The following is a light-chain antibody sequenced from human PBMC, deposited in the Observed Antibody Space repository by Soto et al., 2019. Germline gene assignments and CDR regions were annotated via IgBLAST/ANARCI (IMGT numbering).Light chain of an antibody. J-gene: IGLJ2*01. Sequence: QSALTQPASVSGSPGQSITISCTGTSSDIGGYNYVSWYQQHPGKAPKLMIYDVSRRPSGISNRFSVSKSGNTASLTISGLQAEDEADYYCNSYTSSGSRLFGGGTQLTVL. CDR1: SSDIGGYNY. V-gene: IGLV2-14*03. CDR3: NSYTSSGSRL. CDR2: DVS.